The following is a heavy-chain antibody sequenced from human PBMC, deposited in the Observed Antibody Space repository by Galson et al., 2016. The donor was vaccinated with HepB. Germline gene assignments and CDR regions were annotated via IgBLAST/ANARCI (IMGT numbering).Heavy chain of an antibody. CDR1: GGSFSGYH. V-gene: IGHV4-59*01. CDR3: AGNAPKLGITDAFDI. CDR2: SHSSGAT. D-gene: IGHD1-14*01. Sequence: SETLSLTCGVYGGSFSGYHWSWIRQPPGMGLEWIAFSHSSGATSYSPSLNSRVTISVDTSKSQFSLRLRSVTAADTAVYYCAGNAPKLGITDAFDIWGQGAMVTVSS. J-gene: IGHJ3*02.